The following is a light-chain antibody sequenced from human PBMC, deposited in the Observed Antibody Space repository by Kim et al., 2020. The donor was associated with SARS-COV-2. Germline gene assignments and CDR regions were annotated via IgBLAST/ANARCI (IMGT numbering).Light chain of an antibody. Sequence: DLVMTQSPLSLPVTPGEPASISCRSDQSLLHTNGYNYLDWYVQKPGQSPQLLIYRGSTRASGVPDRFSGSGSGTDFTLEISRVEAEDVGVYYCMRALQTPRFGQGTKLEI. CDR2: RGS. CDR3: MRALQTPR. CDR1: QSLLHTNGYNY. J-gene: IGKJ2*03. V-gene: IGKV2-28*01.